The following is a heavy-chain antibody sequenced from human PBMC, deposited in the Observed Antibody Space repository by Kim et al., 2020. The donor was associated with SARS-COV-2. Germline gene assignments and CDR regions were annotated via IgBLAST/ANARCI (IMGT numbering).Heavy chain of an antibody. V-gene: IGHV3-7*01. D-gene: IGHD1-1*01. J-gene: IGHJ4*02. Sequence: GGSLRLSCAASGLTFSNYWMHWVRQAPGRGLEWVANIKQDGSMKQYVGSVRGRFTISRDNAKNSLYLQMNSLRAEDTALYYCAKTWNDGHNFWGQ. CDR3: AKTWNDGHNF. CDR2: IKQDGSMK. CDR1: GLTFSNYW.